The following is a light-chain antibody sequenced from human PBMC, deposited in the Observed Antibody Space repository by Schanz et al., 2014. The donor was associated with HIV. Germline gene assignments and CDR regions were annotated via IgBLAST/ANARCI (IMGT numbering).Light chain of an antibody. CDR3: QQYADSPPLT. CDR2: GAS. Sequence: EIVMTQSPGTLSVSPGERATLSCRASQTVSNNLAWYQQKPGQAPRLLIYGASTRVTGIPARFSGSGSGTEFTLTISRLEPEDFAVYYCQQYADSPPLTFGGGTKVEIK. V-gene: IGKV3-15*01. J-gene: IGKJ4*01. CDR1: QTVSNN.